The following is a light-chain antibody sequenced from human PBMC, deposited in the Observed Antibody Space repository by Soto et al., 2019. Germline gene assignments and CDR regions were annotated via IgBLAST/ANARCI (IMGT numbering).Light chain of an antibody. CDR2: CAS. CDR3: QRYGRSRLT. CDR1: QSVSRNS. J-gene: IGKJ4*01. V-gene: IGKV3-20*01. Sequence: EIVVAQSPDTLSLSPGERASLSCRASQSVSRNSLAWYQQKAGQAPRLRVYCASSRATGIPDRFSGSGSETDFTLTISRLEPEDFAVYFCQRYGRSRLTFGGGTKVEIK.